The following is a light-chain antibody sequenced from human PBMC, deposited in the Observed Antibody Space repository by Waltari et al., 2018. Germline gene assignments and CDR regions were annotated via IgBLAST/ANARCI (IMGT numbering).Light chain of an antibody. J-gene: IGLJ2*01. CDR2: DVS. CDR1: SSDVGDFNS. CDR3: SSFTTSSTLL. Sequence: QSALTQPASVSASPGESITISCTATSSDVGDFNSVSWYQQHPGKAPKFMIYDVSNRPSGVSLRCSGSKAGNTASLTISGLQAEDEAVYYCSSFTTSSTLLFGGGTKLTVL. V-gene: IGLV2-14*03.